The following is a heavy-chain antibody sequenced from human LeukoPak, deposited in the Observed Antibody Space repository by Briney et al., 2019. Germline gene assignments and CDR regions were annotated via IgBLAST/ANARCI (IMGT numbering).Heavy chain of an antibody. J-gene: IGHJ4*02. CDR1: GGSLSSYH. Sequence: SETLSLTCTLSGGSLSSYHWSWFRLPPGKGLEWMGHVFYTGKATYNPSLTGRVTISVDTSKDQFSLRLASVTAADTAAYYCARLSRGAGAAKTFDYWGQGILVTVSS. V-gene: IGHV4-59*08. D-gene: IGHD6-13*01. CDR2: VFYTGKA. CDR3: ARLSRGAGAAKTFDY.